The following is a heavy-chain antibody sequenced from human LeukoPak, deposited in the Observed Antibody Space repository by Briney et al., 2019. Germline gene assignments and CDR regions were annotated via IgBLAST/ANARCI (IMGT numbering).Heavy chain of an antibody. CDR3: ARARVSYATTEIDY. Sequence: ASVKVSCKASGYPFDNFGLTWVRQAPGQGLEWMGWISAYNGNTHYAQKFRGRLTLTTETSTSTAYLELRSLKSDDTAVYYCARARVSYATTEIDYWGQGTLVTVSS. CDR2: ISAYNGNT. J-gene: IGHJ4*02. D-gene: IGHD2-2*01. V-gene: IGHV1-18*01. CDR1: GYPFDNFG.